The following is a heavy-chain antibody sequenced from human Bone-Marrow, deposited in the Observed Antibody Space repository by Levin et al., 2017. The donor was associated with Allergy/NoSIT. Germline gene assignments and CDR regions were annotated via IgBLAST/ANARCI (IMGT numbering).Heavy chain of an antibody. CDR2: MYYSGST. V-gene: IGHV4-39*01. Sequence: SETLSLTCTVSGGSISSSSYYWGWIRQPPGKGLEWIGSMYYSGSTYYNPSLKSRVTISVDTSKNHFSLKLSSVTAADTAVYYCARQQYASGWYPDYWGQGTLVTVSS. CDR1: GGSISSSSYY. CDR3: ARQQYASGWYPDY. D-gene: IGHD6-19*01. J-gene: IGHJ4*02.